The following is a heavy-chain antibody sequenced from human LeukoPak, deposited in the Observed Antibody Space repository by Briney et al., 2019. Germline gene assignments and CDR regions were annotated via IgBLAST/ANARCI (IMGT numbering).Heavy chain of an antibody. J-gene: IGHJ4*02. CDR3: ARAVPPNLERFYY. V-gene: IGHV1-18*01. CDR2: ITPYNGNT. CDR1: CYTFTSYG. Sequence: ASVKVSCKASCYTFTSYGISWVRQAPGQGPEWMGWITPYNGNTNYAQKLQGRVTMTTDTSTSTAYMELRSLRSDDTAVYYCARAVPPNLERFYYWGQGTLVTVSS. D-gene: IGHD3-3*01.